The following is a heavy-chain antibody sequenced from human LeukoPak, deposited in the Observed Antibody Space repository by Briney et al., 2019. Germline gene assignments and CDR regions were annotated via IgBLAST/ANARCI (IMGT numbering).Heavy chain of an antibody. V-gene: IGHV4-39*07. CDR3: ARDGANYAYEGYFDY. D-gene: IGHD4/OR15-4a*01. Sequence: SETLSLTCIVSGGSISNSGYYWGWIRQPPGKGLEWIASIYYSGSTYYNPSLKSRVTISVDTSKNQFSLKVSSVTAADTAVYYCARDGANYAYEGYFDYWGQGTLVTVSS. CDR1: GGSISNSGYY. CDR2: IYYSGST. J-gene: IGHJ4*02.